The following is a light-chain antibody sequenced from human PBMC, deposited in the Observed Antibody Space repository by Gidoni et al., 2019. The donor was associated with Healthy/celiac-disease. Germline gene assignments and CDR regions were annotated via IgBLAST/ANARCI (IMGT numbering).Light chain of an antibody. CDR3: QQLNSYPTIT. V-gene: IGKV1-9*01. CDR2: AES. Sequence: DIQFTQSPSFLSASVGDRVTITCWASQGISSYLAWYQQKPGKAPKLLIYAESTLQSGVPSRFSGSGSGTEFTLTMSSMQPEDFETYYCQQLNSYPTITFGQGTRLEIK. J-gene: IGKJ5*01. CDR1: QGISSY.